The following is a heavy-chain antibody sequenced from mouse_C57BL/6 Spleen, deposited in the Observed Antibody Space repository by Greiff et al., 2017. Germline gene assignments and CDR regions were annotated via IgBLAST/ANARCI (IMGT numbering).Heavy chain of an antibody. Sequence: VKLMESGAELVRPGSSVKLSCKASGYTFTSYWMHWVKQRPIQGLEWIGNIDPSDSETHYNQKFKDKATLTVDKSSSTAYMQLSSLTSEDSAVYYCASGDYGYVYAMDYWGQGTSVTVSS. CDR2: IDPSDSET. CDR1: GYTFTSYW. CDR3: ASGDYGYVYAMDY. V-gene: IGHV1-52*01. D-gene: IGHD2-2*01. J-gene: IGHJ4*01.